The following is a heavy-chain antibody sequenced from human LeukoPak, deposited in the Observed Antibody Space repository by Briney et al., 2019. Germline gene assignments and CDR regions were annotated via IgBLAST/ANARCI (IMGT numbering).Heavy chain of an antibody. J-gene: IGHJ6*02. D-gene: IGHD6-13*01. CDR1: GFTFSTYA. Sequence: GGSLRLSCAASGFTFSTYAMTWVRQAPGKGLEWVSGISTSGDRTYYADSVKGRFTISRDNSKNTLYLQMNSLRAEDTAVYYCAKCALAAPNYGMDVWGQGTTVTVSS. CDR2: ISTSGDRT. V-gene: IGHV3-23*01. CDR3: AKCALAAPNYGMDV.